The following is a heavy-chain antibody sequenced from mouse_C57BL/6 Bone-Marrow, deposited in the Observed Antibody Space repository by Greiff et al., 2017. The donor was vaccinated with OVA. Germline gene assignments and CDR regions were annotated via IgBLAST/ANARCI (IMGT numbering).Heavy chain of an antibody. D-gene: IGHD1-1*01. CDR2: IYPGSGNT. V-gene: IGHV1-84*01. CDR1: GYTFTDYY. CDR3: ARWCYGSSYVVDY. J-gene: IGHJ2*01. Sequence: VQVVESGPELVKPGASVKISCKASGYTFTDYYINWVKQRPGQGLEWIGWIYPGSGNTKYNEKFKGKATLTVDTSSSTAYMQLSSLTSEDSAVYFCARWCYGSSYVVDYWGQGTTLTVSS.